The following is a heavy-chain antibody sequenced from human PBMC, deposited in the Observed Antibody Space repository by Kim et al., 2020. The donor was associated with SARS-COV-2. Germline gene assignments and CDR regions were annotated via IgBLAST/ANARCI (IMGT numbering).Heavy chain of an antibody. J-gene: IGHJ3*02. V-gene: IGHV4-31*02. Sequence: PYLKSRVTISVDTSRNQFSLKLSSVTAADTAVYYCARDPNWNDAGSAFDIWGQGTMVTVSS. CDR3: ARDPNWNDAGSAFDI. D-gene: IGHD1-20*01.